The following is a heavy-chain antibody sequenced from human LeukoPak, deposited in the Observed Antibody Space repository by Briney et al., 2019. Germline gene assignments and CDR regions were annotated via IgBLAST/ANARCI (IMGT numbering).Heavy chain of an antibody. V-gene: IGHV3-48*04. D-gene: IGHD5-24*01. CDR2: ISSSSTI. CDR3: AREGGFRDGYSSVFLDY. J-gene: IGHJ4*02. Sequence: GGSLRLSCAASGYTFSSYSMNWVRQAPGKGLEWVSYISSSSTIYYADSVKGRFTISRDNAKNSLYLQMNSLRAEDTAVYYCAREGGFRDGYSSVFLDYWGQGTLVTVSS. CDR1: GYTFSSYS.